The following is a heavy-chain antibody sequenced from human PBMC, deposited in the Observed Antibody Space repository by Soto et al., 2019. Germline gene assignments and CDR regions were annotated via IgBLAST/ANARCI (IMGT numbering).Heavy chain of an antibody. J-gene: IGHJ6*02. CDR1: GFTFSSYG. CDR2: IWYDGSNK. Sequence: GGSLRLSCAASGFTFSSYGMHWVRQAPGKGLEWVAVIWYDGSNKYYADSVKGRFTISRDNSKNTLYLQMNSLRAEDTAVYYCARDRYCSSTSCHRYYYYGMDVWGQGTTVTVSS. D-gene: IGHD2-2*01. CDR3: ARDRYCSSTSCHRYYYYGMDV. V-gene: IGHV3-33*01.